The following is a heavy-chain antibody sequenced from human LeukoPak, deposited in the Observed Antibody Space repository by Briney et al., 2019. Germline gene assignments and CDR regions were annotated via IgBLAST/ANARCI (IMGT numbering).Heavy chain of an antibody. D-gene: IGHD6-13*01. J-gene: IGHJ3*01. V-gene: IGHV3-21*01. Sequence: GGSLRLSCAASGFTFRTYSMNWVRQAPGKGLEWVSSISSSSGYIYYADSVKGRFTISRDNAKNSLYLQMNSLRAEDTAVYYCARDRSGSNWDSGRPDTFDVWGQGTMVTVSS. CDR1: GFTFRTYS. CDR2: ISSSSGYI. CDR3: ARDRSGSNWDSGRPDTFDV.